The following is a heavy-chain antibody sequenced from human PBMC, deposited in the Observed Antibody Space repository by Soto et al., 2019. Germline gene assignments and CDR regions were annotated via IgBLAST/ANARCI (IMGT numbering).Heavy chain of an antibody. J-gene: IGHJ6*02. CDR1: GGSFSGYY. D-gene: IGHD6-6*01. V-gene: IGHV4-34*01. CDR3: ARGAEYSSSSLAANYGMDV. Sequence: KTSETLSLTCAVYGGSFSGYYWSWIRQPPGKGLEWIGEINHSGSTNYNPSLKSRVTISVDTSKNQFSLKLSSVTAADTAVYYCARGAEYSSSSLAANYGMDVWGQGTTVTVSS. CDR2: INHSGST.